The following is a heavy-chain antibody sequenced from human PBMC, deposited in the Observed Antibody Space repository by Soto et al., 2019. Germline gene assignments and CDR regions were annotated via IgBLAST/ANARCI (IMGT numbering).Heavy chain of an antibody. CDR1: GGSISSYY. D-gene: IGHD3-10*01. Sequence: QVQLQESGPGLVKPSETLSLTCTVSGGSISSYYWSWIRQPPGKGLEWIGYINYSGSTNYNPSLKSRVTISVDTSKNQICLKLTSVTAADTAVYYCARELYYYGSGTYSHFDYWGQGTLVTVSS. J-gene: IGHJ4*02. CDR2: INYSGST. CDR3: ARELYYYGSGTYSHFDY. V-gene: IGHV4-59*01.